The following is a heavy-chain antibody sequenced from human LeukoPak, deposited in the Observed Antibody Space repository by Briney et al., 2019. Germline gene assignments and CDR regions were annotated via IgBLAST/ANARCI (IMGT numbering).Heavy chain of an antibody. CDR3: AEYDSSGWNAFDI. CDR1: GGSISSGDYY. V-gene: IGHV4-30-4*08. CDR2: IYYSRST. Sequence: SQTLSLTCTVSGGSISSGDYYWSWIRQPPGKGLEWLGYIYYSRSTYYNPSLKSRVTISVDTSKNQFSLKLSSVTAADTAVYYCAEYDSSGWNAFDIWGQRTMVTVSS. D-gene: IGHD3-22*01. J-gene: IGHJ3*02.